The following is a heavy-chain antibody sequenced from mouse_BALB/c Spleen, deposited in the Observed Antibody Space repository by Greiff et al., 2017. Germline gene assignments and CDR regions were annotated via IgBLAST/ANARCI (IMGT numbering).Heavy chain of an antibody. CDR2: ISYSGST. Sequence: VQLKESGPGLVKPSQSLSLTCTVTGYSITSDYAWNWIRQFPGNKLEWMGYISYSGSTSYNPSLKSRISITRDTSKNQFFLQLNSVTTEDTATYYCARGDYGYSTLDYWGQGTTLTVSS. D-gene: IGHD1-2*01. CDR3: ARGDYGYSTLDY. J-gene: IGHJ2*01. CDR1: GYSITSDYA. V-gene: IGHV3-2*02.